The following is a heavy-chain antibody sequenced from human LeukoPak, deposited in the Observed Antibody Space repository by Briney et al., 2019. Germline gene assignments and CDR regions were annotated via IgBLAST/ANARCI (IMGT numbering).Heavy chain of an antibody. CDR3: ARPQRFYSSSLHYFDY. V-gene: IGHV1-46*01. Sequence: ASVKVSCKASGYTFTSYYMHWVRQAPGQGLEWMGIISPSGGSTSYAQKFQGRVAMTRDTSTSTVYMELSSLRSEDTAVYYCARPQRFYSSSLHYFDYWGQGTLVTVSS. CDR1: GYTFTSYY. D-gene: IGHD6-13*01. CDR2: ISPSGGST. J-gene: IGHJ4*02.